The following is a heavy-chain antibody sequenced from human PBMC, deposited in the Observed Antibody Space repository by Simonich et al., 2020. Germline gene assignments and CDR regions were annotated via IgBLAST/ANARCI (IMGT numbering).Heavy chain of an antibody. CDR2: INHSGRT. CDR1: GGSFRCYY. D-gene: IGHD1-1*01. Sequence: QVQLQQWGAGLLKPSETLSLTCAVYGGSFRCYYWSWIRQPPGKGLEGIGEINHSGRTNYNPSLKSRVTISVDTSKNQFSLKLSSVTAADTAVYYCARGKGWKNAFDIWGQGTMVTVSS. V-gene: IGHV4-34*01. J-gene: IGHJ3*02. CDR3: ARGKGWKNAFDI.